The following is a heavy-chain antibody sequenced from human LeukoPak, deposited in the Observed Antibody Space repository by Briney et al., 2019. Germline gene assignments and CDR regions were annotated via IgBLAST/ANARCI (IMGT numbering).Heavy chain of an antibody. J-gene: IGHJ6*01. V-gene: IGHV1-58*01. CDR3: AAGTFDTSGYYYYDFYRTDV. Sequence: ASAKVSCKASGFTFVSSAVQWVRQARGQRLEWIGWIVVGSGDTNYAHKFQERVTITRDMSTSTAYMELSSLRAEDTALYYCAAGTFDTSGYYYYDFYRTDVWGQGATVTVSS. D-gene: IGHD3-22*01. CDR1: GFTFVSSA. CDR2: IVVGSGDT.